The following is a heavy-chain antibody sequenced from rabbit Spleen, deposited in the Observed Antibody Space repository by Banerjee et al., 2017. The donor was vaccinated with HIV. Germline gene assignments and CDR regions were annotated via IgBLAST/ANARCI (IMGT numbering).Heavy chain of an antibody. CDR1: GVSLNDKDV. J-gene: IGHJ4*01. CDR3: ARGSATMTLVITGYYFNL. V-gene: IGHV1S45*01. D-gene: IGHD2-1*01. CDR2: INAVTGKA. Sequence: EQLEESGGGLVKPEGSLTLTCKASGVSLNDKDVMCWVRQAPGKGLEWIACINAVTGKAVYASWAKGRFTFSKTSSTTVTLQMTSLTAADTATYFCARGSATMTLVITGYYFNLWGPGTLVTVS.